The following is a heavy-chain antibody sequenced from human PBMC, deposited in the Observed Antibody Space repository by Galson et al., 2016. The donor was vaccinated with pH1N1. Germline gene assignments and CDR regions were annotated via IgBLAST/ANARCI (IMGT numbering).Heavy chain of an antibody. CDR3: ATAGVVISATGEF. Sequence: GDTLRDFYVHWVRQAPGQGLEWMGWINLYSGATKTARKFQGRVIMTRDTSIRTAYMNLTSLRYDDTAIYFCATAGVVISATGEFWGQGSLVTVSS. V-gene: IGHV1-2*02. D-gene: IGHD2-15*01. J-gene: IGHJ4*02. CDR2: INLYSGAT. CDR1: GDTLRDFY.